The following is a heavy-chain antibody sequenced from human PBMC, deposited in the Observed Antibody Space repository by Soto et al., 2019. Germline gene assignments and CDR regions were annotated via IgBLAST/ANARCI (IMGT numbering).Heavy chain of an antibody. CDR2: IVVGSGNT. Sequence: SVKVSCKASGFTFTSSAMQWVRQARGQRLEWIGWIVVGSGNTNYAQKFQERVTITRDMSTSTAYMELSSLRSEDTAVYYCAKDRPRRTSGYFFDYWGQGTPVTVSS. V-gene: IGHV1-58*02. J-gene: IGHJ4*02. CDR1: GFTFTSSA. D-gene: IGHD1-1*01. CDR3: AKDRPRRTSGYFFDY.